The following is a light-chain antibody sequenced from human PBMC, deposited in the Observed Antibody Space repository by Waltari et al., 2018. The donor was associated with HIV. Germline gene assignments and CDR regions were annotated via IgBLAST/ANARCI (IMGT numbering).Light chain of an antibody. CDR2: EGT. CDR1: SSDIGVYDF. Sequence: QSALTQPPSASGSLGQSVTISCTGSSSDIGVYDFVSWFQQHPHSAPKLLLYEGTRRPETGADRFSGSRSGITAFLAVAGLQPDDEATYFCSSYGDSLKVLFGGGTNVTVL. V-gene: IGLV2-8*01. J-gene: IGLJ2*01. CDR3: SSYGDSLKVL.